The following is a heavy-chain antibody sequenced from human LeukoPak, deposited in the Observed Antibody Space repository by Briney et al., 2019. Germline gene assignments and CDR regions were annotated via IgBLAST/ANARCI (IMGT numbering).Heavy chain of an antibody. V-gene: IGHV4-38-2*02. Sequence: PSETLSLTCTVSGYSISTSYYWGWIRQPPGKGLEWIGSIYHSGNTYYNPSLKSRVTISVDTSKNQFSLKLSSVTAADTAVYYCARLGYYDSSGYYAHWGQGTLVTVSS. D-gene: IGHD3-22*01. CDR2: IYHSGNT. J-gene: IGHJ4*02. CDR1: GYSISTSYY. CDR3: ARLGYYDSSGYYAH.